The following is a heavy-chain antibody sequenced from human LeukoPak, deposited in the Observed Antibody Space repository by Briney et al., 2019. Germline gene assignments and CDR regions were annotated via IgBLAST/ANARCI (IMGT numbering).Heavy chain of an antibody. Sequence: GGSLRLSCAASGFTFSTYEMAWFRQAPGKGLDWVSHISISGSTIYYADSVKGRFTISRDNAKNSLYLQMDSLRAEDTAVYYCARDPNDYGDPYFDYWGQGTLVTVSS. CDR3: ARDPNDYGDPYFDY. D-gene: IGHD4-17*01. CDR1: GFTFSTYE. CDR2: ISISGSTI. J-gene: IGHJ4*02. V-gene: IGHV3-48*03.